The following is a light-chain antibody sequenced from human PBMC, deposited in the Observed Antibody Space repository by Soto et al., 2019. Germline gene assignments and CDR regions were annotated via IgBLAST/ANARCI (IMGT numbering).Light chain of an antibody. V-gene: IGLV2-14*03. J-gene: IGLJ1*01. Sequence: QSALTQPASVSGSPGQSITISCTGTSSDVGSYNFVSWYQHHPGKVPKLIIFDVNTRPSGISNRFSGSKSDNTASLTISGLQAEDEADYYCTSYTNSGTYILGTGTKLTVL. CDR2: DVN. CDR1: SSDVGSYNF. CDR3: TSYTNSGTYI.